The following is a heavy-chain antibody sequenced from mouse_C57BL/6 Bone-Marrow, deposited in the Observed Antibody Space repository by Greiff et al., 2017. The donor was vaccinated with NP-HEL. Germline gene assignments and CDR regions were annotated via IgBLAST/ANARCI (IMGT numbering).Heavy chain of an antibody. V-gene: IGHV1-50*01. Sequence: VQLQQPGAELVKPGASVKLSCKASGYTFTSYWMQWVKQRPGQGLEWIGEIDPSDSYTNYNQKFKGKATLTVDTSSSTAYMQLSSRTSEDSAVYYCAREVTTGFDYWGQGTTLPVSS. CDR1: GYTFTSYW. CDR3: AREVTTGFDY. CDR2: IDPSDSYT. D-gene: IGHD2-2*01. J-gene: IGHJ2*01.